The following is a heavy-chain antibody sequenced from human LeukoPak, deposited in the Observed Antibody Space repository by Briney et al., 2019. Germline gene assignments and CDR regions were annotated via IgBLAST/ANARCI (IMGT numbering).Heavy chain of an antibody. CDR1: GFTFSGHW. D-gene: IGHD3-10*01. CDR3: AKDTWFGELLPLDP. V-gene: IGHV3-74*01. CDR2: TNSDGSIT. J-gene: IGHJ5*02. Sequence: GGSLRLSCAVSGFTFSGHWMFWVRQAPGKGLEWVSSTNSDGSITGYTDSVKGRFTVSRDNAKNTLYLQMNSLRAEDTAVYYCAKDTWFGELLPLDPWGQGTLVTVSS.